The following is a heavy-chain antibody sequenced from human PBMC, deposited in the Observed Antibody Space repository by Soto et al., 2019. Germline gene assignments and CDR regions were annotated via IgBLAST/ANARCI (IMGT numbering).Heavy chain of an antibody. V-gene: IGHV1-46*01. CDR3: ARDRVDCSGGNCWRSVEDT. J-gene: IGHJ5*02. CDR2: IDPSGGGT. CDR1: GYTFTIYY. Sequence: QVQLVQSGAEVKKPGASVKVSCKASGYTFTIYYMHWVRQAPGQGLEWMGIIDPSGGGTSYAQKFQGSITMTRDTSTSKVYMELSSLRSEDTAVYYCARDRVDCSGGNCWRSVEDTWGQGTLVTVSS. D-gene: IGHD2-15*01.